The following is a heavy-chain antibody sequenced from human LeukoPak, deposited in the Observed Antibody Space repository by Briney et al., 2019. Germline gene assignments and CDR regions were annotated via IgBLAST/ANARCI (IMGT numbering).Heavy chain of an antibody. J-gene: IGHJ3*02. CDR3: ARERRYSSRPDAFDI. CDR1: GFTFSRYG. Sequence: PGGSLRLSCAASGFTFSRYGMHWVRQAPGKGLEWVAVVWYDGSNEYYADSVKGRFTISRDNSKNTLYLQMNSLRAEDTAVYYCARERRYSSRPDAFDIWGQGTMVTVSS. V-gene: IGHV3-33*01. CDR2: VWYDGSNE. D-gene: IGHD6-13*01.